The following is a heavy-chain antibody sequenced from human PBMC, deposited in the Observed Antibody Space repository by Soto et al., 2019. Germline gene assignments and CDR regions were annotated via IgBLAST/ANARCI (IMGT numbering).Heavy chain of an antibody. V-gene: IGHV5-51*03. J-gene: IGHJ3*02. D-gene: IGHD1-1*01. Sequence: EVQLVPSGAEVKKPGESLKISCKGSGYSFTTYWIGWVREMPGKGLEWMGIIYPGDSDTRYSPSFQGQVTISADKSISTAYLQWSSLKASDTAIYYCARDLNVWNDNAFDIWGQVTMVTVSS. CDR1: GYSFTTYW. CDR3: ARDLNVWNDNAFDI. CDR2: IYPGDSDT.